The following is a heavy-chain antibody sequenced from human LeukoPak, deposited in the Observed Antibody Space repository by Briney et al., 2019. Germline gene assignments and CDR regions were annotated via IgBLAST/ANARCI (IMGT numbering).Heavy chain of an antibody. J-gene: IGHJ4*02. Sequence: SWVKVSCKASGGTFSSYAISWVRQAPGQGLEWMGRIIPILGIANYAQKFQGRVTITADKSTSTAYMELSSLRSEDTAVYYCASSAKTTGSRGYFDYWGQGTLVTVSS. CDR1: GGTFSSYA. D-gene: IGHD3-9*01. CDR3: ASSAKTTGSRGYFDY. V-gene: IGHV1-69*04. CDR2: IIPILGIA.